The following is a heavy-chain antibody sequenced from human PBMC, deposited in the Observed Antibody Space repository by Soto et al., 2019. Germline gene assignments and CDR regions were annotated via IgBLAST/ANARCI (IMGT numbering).Heavy chain of an antibody. V-gene: IGHV4-59*01. Sequence: LSLTCTVSGGSISSYYWSWIRQPPGKGLEWIGYIYYSGSTNYNPSLKSRVTISVDTSKNQFSLKLSSVTAADTAVYYCARVIRPPVSRQNWFDPWGQGTLVTVSS. CDR3: ARVIRPPVSRQNWFDP. CDR1: GGSISSYY. J-gene: IGHJ5*02. CDR2: IYYSGST. D-gene: IGHD3-10*01.